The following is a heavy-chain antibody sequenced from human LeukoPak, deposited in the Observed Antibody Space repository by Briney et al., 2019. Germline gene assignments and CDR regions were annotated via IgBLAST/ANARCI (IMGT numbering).Heavy chain of an antibody. Sequence: PSETLSLTCTVSGVSISGQYWSWLRQPPGKGLEWIGYLYYTGSTHYNPSLNSRVTISVDTSSNQFSLRLTSVAAADTAVYYCGRGSGGSIDSWGQGTLVIVSS. CDR2: LYYTGST. CDR3: GRGSGGSIDS. CDR1: GVSISGQY. D-gene: IGHD3-16*01. J-gene: IGHJ4*02. V-gene: IGHV4-59*11.